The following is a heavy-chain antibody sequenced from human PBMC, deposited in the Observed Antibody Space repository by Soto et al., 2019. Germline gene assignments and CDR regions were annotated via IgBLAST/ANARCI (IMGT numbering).Heavy chain of an antibody. CDR3: AKDQAAGGTISRYFQD. Sequence: VQLLESGGGLVQPAGSLRLSCEASGFTFSSYGMSWVRQAPGKGLEWVSGISGGGGTTYYADSVKGRFTISRDNSKNTLYLQVNSLRAEDTAVYYCAKDQAAGGTISRYFQDWGQGTLVTVSS. CDR2: ISGGGGTT. V-gene: IGHV3-23*01. CDR1: GFTFSSYG. D-gene: IGHD6-13*01. J-gene: IGHJ1*01.